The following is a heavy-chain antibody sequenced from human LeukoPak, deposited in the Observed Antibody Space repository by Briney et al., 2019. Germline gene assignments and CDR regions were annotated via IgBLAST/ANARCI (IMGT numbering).Heavy chain of an antibody. Sequence: SGTLSLTCAVSGASISSNNWWSWVRQPPGKGLEWIGEIYHSGSTNYTPSLKSRVTISIDKSKNQFSLKLSSVTAADTAVYYCARRSSSQPPNYWGQGTLVTVSS. CDR2: IYHSGST. D-gene: IGHD6-13*01. CDR1: GASISSNNW. J-gene: IGHJ4*02. CDR3: ARRSSSQPPNY. V-gene: IGHV4-4*02.